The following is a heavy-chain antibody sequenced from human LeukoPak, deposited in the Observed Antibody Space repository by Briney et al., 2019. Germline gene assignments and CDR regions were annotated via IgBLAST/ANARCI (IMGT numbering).Heavy chain of an antibody. J-gene: IGHJ5*02. V-gene: IGHV3-7*01. Sequence: GGSLRLSCAASGFTFSSYWMSWVRQAPGKGLEWVANIKQDGSEKYYVDSVKGRFTISRDNAKNSLYLQMNSLRAEDTAVCYCARDLSWFGDAGFDPWGQGTLVTVSS. D-gene: IGHD3-10*01. CDR2: IKQDGSEK. CDR1: GFTFSSYW. CDR3: ARDLSWFGDAGFDP.